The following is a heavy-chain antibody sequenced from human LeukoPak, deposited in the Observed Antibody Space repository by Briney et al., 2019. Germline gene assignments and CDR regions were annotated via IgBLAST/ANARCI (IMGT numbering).Heavy chain of an antibody. V-gene: IGHV3-21*01. CDR3: AREVHGSENDAFDI. CDR1: GFTFSSYS. CDR2: ISSSSSYI. J-gene: IGHJ3*02. Sequence: GGSLRLSCAASGFTFSSYSMNWVRQAPGKGLEWVSSISSSSSYIYYADSVKGRFTISRDNAKNSLYLQMNSPRAEDTAVYYCAREVHGSENDAFDIWGQGTMVTVSS. D-gene: IGHD1-14*01.